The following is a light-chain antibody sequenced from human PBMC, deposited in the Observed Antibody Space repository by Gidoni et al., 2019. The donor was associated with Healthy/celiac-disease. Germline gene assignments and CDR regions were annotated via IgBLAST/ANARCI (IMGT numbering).Light chain of an antibody. V-gene: IGLV2-14*01. Sequence: QSALTPPASVSGSPGQSLTISCTGTSSDVGCYNHVSWYQQHPGKAPKLMIYEVSNRPSGVANRFSGSTSVNTASLTISGLQAEDEADYYCSSYTSSSTQWVFCGGTKLTVL. CDR3: SSYTSSSTQWV. J-gene: IGLJ3*02. CDR2: EVS. CDR1: SSDVGCYNH.